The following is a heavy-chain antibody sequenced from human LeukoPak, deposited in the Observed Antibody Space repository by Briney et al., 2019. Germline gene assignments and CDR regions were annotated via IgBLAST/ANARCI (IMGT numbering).Heavy chain of an antibody. CDR2: VFYRDRT. Sequence: SETLSLTCTVSGDSVSSDIYYWGWIRQPPRKGLEWIGSVFYRDRTYYNPSLRSRLTITVDTPKNEVSLNLRSVTAADTAIYYCVRHLVGVAEGYFDYWGQGIQITVSS. D-gene: IGHD1-26*01. V-gene: IGHV4-39*01. CDR3: VRHLVGVAEGYFDY. CDR1: GDSVSSDIYY. J-gene: IGHJ4*02.